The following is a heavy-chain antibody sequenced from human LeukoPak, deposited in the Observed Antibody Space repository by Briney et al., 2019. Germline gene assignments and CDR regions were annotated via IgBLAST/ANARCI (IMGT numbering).Heavy chain of an antibody. J-gene: IGHJ4*02. CDR2: INPSGGT. CDR3: ARDFDY. Sequence: ASVNVSCKASGYTFTPYYVRWVRQAPGQGLEWMGIINPSGGTSYAQKFQDRVTMTRDTSTSSVYMELSSLRSEDTAVYYCARDFDYWCQGTLVTVSS. V-gene: IGHV1-46*01. CDR1: GYTFTPYY.